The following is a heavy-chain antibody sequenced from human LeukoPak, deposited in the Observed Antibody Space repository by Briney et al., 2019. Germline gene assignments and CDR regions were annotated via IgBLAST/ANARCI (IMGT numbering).Heavy chain of an antibody. CDR1: GYSFTSYW. Sequence: GESLKISCKGSGYSFTSYWIGWVRQMPGKGLEWMGIIYPGESDSRYSPSFQGQVTISADKSISTAYLQWSSLRASDTAMYYCARLRYCSGGSCPDPYYFDYWGQGTLVTVSS. CDR3: ARLRYCSGGSCPDPYYFDY. V-gene: IGHV5-51*01. J-gene: IGHJ4*02. CDR2: IYPGESDS. D-gene: IGHD2-15*01.